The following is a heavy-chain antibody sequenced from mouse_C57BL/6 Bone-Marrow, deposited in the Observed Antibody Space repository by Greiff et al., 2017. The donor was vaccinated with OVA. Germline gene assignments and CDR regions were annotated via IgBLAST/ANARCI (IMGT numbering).Heavy chain of an antibody. CDR1: GFTFSDYG. CDR2: ISNLAYSI. Sequence: EVQGVESGGGLVQPGGSLKLSCAASGFTFSDYGMAWVRQAPRKGPEWVAFISNLAYSIYYAEPVTGRFTISRENAKNTLYLEMSSLSSEDTAMYYCARRGYFDVWGTGTTVTVSS. CDR3: ARRGYFDV. V-gene: IGHV5-15*01. J-gene: IGHJ1*03.